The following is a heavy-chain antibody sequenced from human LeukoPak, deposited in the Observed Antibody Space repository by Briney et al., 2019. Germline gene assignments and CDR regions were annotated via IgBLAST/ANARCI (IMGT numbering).Heavy chain of an antibody. CDR3: ARDIPRGSTHLDY. Sequence: GGSPRLSCAASGFSFSNYWMTWVRQAPGKGLEWVASMNEDGSQKNYGDSVKGRFTISRDNAENSLYLQMNVLRVEDTAVYYCARDIPRGSTHLDYWGQGTLVTVSA. J-gene: IGHJ4*02. CDR1: GFSFSNYW. V-gene: IGHV3-7*01. CDR2: MNEDGSQK. D-gene: IGHD1-26*01.